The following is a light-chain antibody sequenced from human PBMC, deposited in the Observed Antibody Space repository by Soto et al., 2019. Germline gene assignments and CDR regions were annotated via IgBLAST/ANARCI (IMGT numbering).Light chain of an antibody. J-gene: IGKJ3*01. V-gene: IGKV3-20*01. Sequence: EIVLTQSPGTLSLSPGERATLSCRASQSVSSSYLAWYQQKPGQAPRLLIYGASSRATGIPDRFSGSGSGTDFTITISRLEPEDFAVYYCQQYGSLGTFGPGTKVDIK. CDR3: QQYGSLGT. CDR1: QSVSSSY. CDR2: GAS.